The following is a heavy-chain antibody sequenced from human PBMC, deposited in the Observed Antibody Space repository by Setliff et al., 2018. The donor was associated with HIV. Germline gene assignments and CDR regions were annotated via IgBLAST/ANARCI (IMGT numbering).Heavy chain of an antibody. CDR2: IIPIFGTA. D-gene: IGHD3-10*01. Sequence: SVKVSCKASGGAFSTYAISWVRQAPGQGLEWMGGIIPIFGTANYAQKFQGRVTITADESTSTAYMELRNLRSDDTAVYYCARAPKRVYYYGSGTYLHDAFDIWGQGTMVTVSS. CDR3: ARAPKRVYYYGSGTYLHDAFDI. V-gene: IGHV1-69*13. CDR1: GGAFSTYA. J-gene: IGHJ3*02.